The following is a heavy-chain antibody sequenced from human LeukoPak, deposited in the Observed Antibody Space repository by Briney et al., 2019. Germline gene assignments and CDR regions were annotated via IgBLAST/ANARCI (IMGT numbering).Heavy chain of an antibody. D-gene: IGHD3-22*01. CDR3: ARLADHYYDSSGYFDY. CDR1: GGSISSSSYC. CDR2: IYYSGST. V-gene: IGHV4-39*01. J-gene: IGHJ4*02. Sequence: PSETLSLTCTVSGGSISSSSYCWGWIRQPPGKGLEWIGSIYYSGSTYYNPSLKRRVTISVDTSKNQFSLKLSSVTAADTAVYYCARLADHYYDSSGYFDYWGQGTLVTVSS.